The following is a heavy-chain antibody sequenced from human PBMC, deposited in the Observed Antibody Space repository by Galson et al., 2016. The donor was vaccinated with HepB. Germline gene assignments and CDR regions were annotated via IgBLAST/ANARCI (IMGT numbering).Heavy chain of an antibody. Sequence: ETLSLTCSVSGGSLISNNWWNWVRQPPGKGLEWIGEIYHSGNTNYNPSLKSRVTISVDKTKNLFSLPLTSLTAADSAVYYCARTYYDILIDDNSSKRYGLDIWGQGAMVTVSS. CDR1: GGSLISNNW. V-gene: IGHV4-4*02. J-gene: IGHJ3*02. CDR3: ARTYYDILIDDNSSKRYGLDI. CDR2: IYHSGNT. D-gene: IGHD3-9*01.